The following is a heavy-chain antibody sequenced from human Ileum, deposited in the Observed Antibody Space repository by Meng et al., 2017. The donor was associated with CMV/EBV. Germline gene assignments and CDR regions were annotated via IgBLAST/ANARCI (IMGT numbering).Heavy chain of an antibody. CDR2: ISNSGST. Sequence: ESGPGLVKPSETLSLTCTVSGGSMSSYYWSWIRQSPGKGLEWIGFISNSGSTNYNPSLKSRVTISVDTSKRQFSLTVTSVTAADTAVYYCARDRSIIGTTDYWGQGILVTVSS. V-gene: IGHV4-59*01. D-gene: IGHD1-7*01. CDR1: GGSMSSYY. CDR3: ARDRSIIGTTDY. J-gene: IGHJ4*02.